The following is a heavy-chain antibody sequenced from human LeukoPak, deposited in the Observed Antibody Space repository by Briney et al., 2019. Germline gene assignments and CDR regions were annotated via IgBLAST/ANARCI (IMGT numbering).Heavy chain of an antibody. V-gene: IGHV4-34*01. Sequence: SETLSLTCAVSGGSISSGGYYWSWIRQPPGKGLEWIGEINHSGSTNYNPSPKSRVTISVDTSKNQFSLKLSSVTAADTAVYYCAREERRYYDSSGYSDYWGQGTLVTVSS. CDR3: AREERRYYDSSGYSDY. J-gene: IGHJ4*02. D-gene: IGHD3-22*01. CDR2: INHSGST. CDR1: GGSISSGGYY.